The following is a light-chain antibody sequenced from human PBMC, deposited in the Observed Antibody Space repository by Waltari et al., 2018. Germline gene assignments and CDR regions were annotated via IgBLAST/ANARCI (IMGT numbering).Light chain of an antibody. V-gene: IGLV2-14*03. CDR3: SSYTTGVI. CDR1: SSDIGGYVY. CDR2: DVS. Sequence: QSALTQPASVSGSPGQSIIISCTGISSDIGGYVYVSWYQQHPGKAPKFIMFDVSNRPSGVSNRFSGSKAGNTASLTISGLQAEDEADYYCSSYTTGVIFGGGTRLTVL. J-gene: IGLJ2*01.